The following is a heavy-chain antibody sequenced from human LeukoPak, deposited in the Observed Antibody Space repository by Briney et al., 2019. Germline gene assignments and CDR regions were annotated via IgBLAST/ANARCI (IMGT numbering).Heavy chain of an antibody. CDR1: GFTFSSYA. CDR3: AKWSHIVVVPAAIEDY. D-gene: IGHD2-2*01. Sequence: GGSLRLSCAASGFTFSSYAMSWVRQAPGKGLEWVSAISGSGGSTYYADSVKGRFTISRDNSKNTLYLQMNSLRAEDTAVYYCAKWSHIVVVPAAIEDYWGQGTLVTVSS. J-gene: IGHJ4*02. V-gene: IGHV3-23*01. CDR2: ISGSGGST.